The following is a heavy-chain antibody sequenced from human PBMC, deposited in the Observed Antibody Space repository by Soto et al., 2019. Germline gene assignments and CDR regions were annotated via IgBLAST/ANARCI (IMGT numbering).Heavy chain of an antibody. D-gene: IGHD1-26*01. CDR2: IYHSGST. Sequence: QVQLQESGPGLVKPSGTLSLTCAVSGGSISSSNWWSWVRQPPGKGLEWIGEIYHSGSTNYNPSPTRRVTLSVDKSKNQFSLKLSSVTAADTAVYYCARVVGSDYFDYWGQGTLVTVSS. V-gene: IGHV4-4*02. CDR3: ARVVGSDYFDY. CDR1: GGSISSSNW. J-gene: IGHJ4*02.